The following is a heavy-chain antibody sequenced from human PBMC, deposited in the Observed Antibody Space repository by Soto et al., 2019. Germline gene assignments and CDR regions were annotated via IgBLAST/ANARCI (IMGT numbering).Heavy chain of an antibody. CDR1: RFTFSQYA. Sequence: QVQLVESGGGVVPPGGSLRLSCAASRFTFSQYAMHWVRQAPGKGLEWVAVISYDGSNRYYADSVKGRFTISRDNSKNTLYVQMTNLRPEDTGVYYGVRDKPPTVTTTGKSYSGMDVWGQGTTVTVSS. D-gene: IGHD1-1*01. J-gene: IGHJ6*02. V-gene: IGHV3-30-3*01. CDR2: ISYDGSNR. CDR3: VRDKPPTVTTTGKSYSGMDV.